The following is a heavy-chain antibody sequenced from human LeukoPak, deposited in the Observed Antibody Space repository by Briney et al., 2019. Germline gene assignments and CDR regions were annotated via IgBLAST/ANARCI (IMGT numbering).Heavy chain of an antibody. J-gene: IGHJ4*02. CDR2: IYYTGST. D-gene: IGHD5-18*01. Sequence: SDTLSLTCTVSGASISSTSYYWGWIRQPPWKGLEWIGSIYYTGSTYSNPSHTSRVTISVDTSNNQFSLQRSPATAPDTAMYYCARHFHTAITPDYWGQGTLVTVSS. V-gene: IGHV4-39*01. CDR3: ARHFHTAITPDY. CDR1: GASISSTSYY.